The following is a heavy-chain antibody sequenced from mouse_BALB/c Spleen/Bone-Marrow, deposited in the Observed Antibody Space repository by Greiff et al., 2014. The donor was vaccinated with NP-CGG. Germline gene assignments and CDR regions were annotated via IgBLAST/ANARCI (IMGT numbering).Heavy chain of an antibody. CDR1: GFSLTNYG. CDR3: ARITTATGAMDY. Sequence: VMLVESGPGPVAPSQSLSITCTVSGFSLTNYGVHWVRRPPGRGLEWLGVIWADGSTNYNSALMSRLSISKDNSKSQVFFKMNSLQTDDTAMYYCARITTATGAMDYWGQGTSVTVSS. CDR2: IWADGST. V-gene: IGHV2-9*02. J-gene: IGHJ4*01. D-gene: IGHD1-2*01.